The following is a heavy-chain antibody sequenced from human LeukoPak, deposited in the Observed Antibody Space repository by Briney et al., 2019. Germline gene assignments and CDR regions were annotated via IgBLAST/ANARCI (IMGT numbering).Heavy chain of an antibody. CDR3: ARKRYGSKFDY. J-gene: IGHJ4*02. D-gene: IGHD3-16*01. Sequence: ASVKVSCKASGYTFTGYYMHWVRQAPGQGLEWMGRINPSSGGTNYAQKFQGRVTMTRDTSISTAYMELSRLRSDDTAVYYCARKRYGSKFDYWGQGTLVTVSS. CDR2: INPSSGGT. V-gene: IGHV1-2*06. CDR1: GYTFTGYY.